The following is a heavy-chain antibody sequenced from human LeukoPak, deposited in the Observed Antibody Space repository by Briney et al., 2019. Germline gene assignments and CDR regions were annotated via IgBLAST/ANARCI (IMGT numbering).Heavy chain of an antibody. Sequence: GGSLRLSCAASGFTFSNYWMHWVRQAPGKGLEWVSVIYSGGNTYYADSVKGRFTISRDNSKNTLYLQMNSLRAEDTAVYYCAKKDNGNYFNFDYWGQGTLVTVSS. D-gene: IGHD2/OR15-2a*01. J-gene: IGHJ4*02. CDR2: IYSGGNT. V-gene: IGHV3-66*01. CDR1: GFTFSNYW. CDR3: AKKDNGNYFNFDY.